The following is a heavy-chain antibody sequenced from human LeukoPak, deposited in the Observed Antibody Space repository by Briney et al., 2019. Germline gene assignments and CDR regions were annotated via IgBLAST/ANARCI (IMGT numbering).Heavy chain of an antibody. CDR3: AKDQWERGADDAFDM. V-gene: IGHV3-23*01. D-gene: IGHD1-26*01. CDR1: GFTFSSYA. Sequence: PGGSLRLSCAASGFTFSSYAMSWVRQAPGKGLEWVSAISGSGGSTYYADSVKGRFTISRDNSKNTLFVQMNSLRAEDTAVYYCAKDQWERGADDAFDMWGQGTMVTVSS. J-gene: IGHJ3*02. CDR2: ISGSGGST.